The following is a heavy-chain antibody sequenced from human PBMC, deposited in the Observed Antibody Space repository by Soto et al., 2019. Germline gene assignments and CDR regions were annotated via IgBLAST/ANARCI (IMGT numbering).Heavy chain of an antibody. D-gene: IGHD6-13*01. Sequence: ASVKVSCKASGYTFTSYGISWVRQAPGEGLEWMGWISAYNGNTNYAQKLQGRVTMTTDTSTSTAYMELRSLRSDDTAVYYCARDHMLDSSSWHSGRNWFDSRGNGTLVTVSS. J-gene: IGHJ5*01. V-gene: IGHV1-18*01. CDR3: ARDHMLDSSSWHSGRNWFDS. CDR2: ISAYNGNT. CDR1: GYTFTSYG.